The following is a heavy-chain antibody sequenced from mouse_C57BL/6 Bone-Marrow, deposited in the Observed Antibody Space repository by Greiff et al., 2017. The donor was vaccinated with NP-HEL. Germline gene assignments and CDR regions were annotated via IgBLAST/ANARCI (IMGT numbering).Heavy chain of an antibody. J-gene: IGHJ2*01. CDR1: GYTFTDYY. D-gene: IGHD1-1*01. V-gene: IGHV1-76*01. CDR3: AREGLLRSYFDY. Sequence: VQLQQSGAELVRPGASVKLSCKASGYTFTDYYINWVKQRPGQGLEWIARIYPGSGNTYYNEKFKGKATLTAEKSSSTAYMQLSSLTSEDSAVYFCAREGLLRSYFDYWGQGTTLTVSS. CDR2: IYPGSGNT.